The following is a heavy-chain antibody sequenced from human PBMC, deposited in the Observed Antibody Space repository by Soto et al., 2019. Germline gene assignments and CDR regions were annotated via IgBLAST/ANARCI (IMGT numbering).Heavy chain of an antibody. Sequence: QVQLVQSGAEVKKPGASVKLSCKASGYTFTSYAIHWVRQAPGQRLECMGWINTDNGNTKYSQKFQGRVTITRDTSASTAYMELSSLTSEDTAVYFCARAPSGYCFDNWGQGTLVTVSS. D-gene: IGHD3-10*01. J-gene: IGHJ4*02. CDR2: INTDNGNT. V-gene: IGHV1-3*04. CDR3: ARAPSGYCFDN. CDR1: GYTFTSYA.